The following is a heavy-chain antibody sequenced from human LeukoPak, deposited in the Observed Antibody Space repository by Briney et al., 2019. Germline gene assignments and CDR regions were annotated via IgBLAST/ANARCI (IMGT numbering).Heavy chain of an antibody. CDR3: AITIFSRGMDV. CDR1: GFTFSSYA. J-gene: IGHJ6*02. D-gene: IGHD3-3*01. CDR2: ISYDGSNK. Sequence: GRSLRLSCAASGFTFSSYAMHWVRQAPGKGLEWVAVISYDGSNKYYADSVKGRFTISRDNSKNTLYLQMNSLRAEDTAVYYCAITIFSRGMDVWGQGTTVTVSS. V-gene: IGHV3-30-3*01.